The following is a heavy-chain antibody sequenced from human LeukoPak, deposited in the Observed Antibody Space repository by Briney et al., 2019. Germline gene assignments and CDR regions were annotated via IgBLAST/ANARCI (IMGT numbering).Heavy chain of an antibody. CDR2: ISWNSGSI. CDR1: GFTFSSYT. Sequence: PGGSLRLSCAASGFTFSSYTMSWVRQAPGKGLEWVSGISWNSGSIGYADSVKGRFTISRDNAKNSLYLQMNSLRAEDTALYYCAKDGLLDPFITMVRGVLSYGMDVWGQGTTVTVSS. D-gene: IGHD3-10*01. J-gene: IGHJ6*02. V-gene: IGHV3-9*01. CDR3: AKDGLLDPFITMVRGVLSYGMDV.